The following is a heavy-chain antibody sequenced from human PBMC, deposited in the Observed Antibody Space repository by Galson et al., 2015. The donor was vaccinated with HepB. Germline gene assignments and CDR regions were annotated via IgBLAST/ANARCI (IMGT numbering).Heavy chain of an antibody. V-gene: IGHV4-34*01. Sequence: SETLSLTCAVYGGSFSGSYWSWIRQPPGKGLEWIGEINHSGSTNYNPSLKSRVTISVDTSKNQFSLKLSSVTAADTAVYYCARVTSVWFGELLGAVFDYWGQGTLVTVSS. CDR2: INHSGST. D-gene: IGHD3-10*01. CDR3: ARVTSVWFGELLGAVFDY. CDR1: GGSFSGSY. J-gene: IGHJ4*02.